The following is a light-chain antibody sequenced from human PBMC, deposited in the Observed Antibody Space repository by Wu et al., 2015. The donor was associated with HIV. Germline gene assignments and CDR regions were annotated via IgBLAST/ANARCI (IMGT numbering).Light chain of an antibody. CDR2: GAS. CDR3: QQYGVLPGT. J-gene: IGKJ1*01. Sequence: EIVLTQSPGTLSLSPGERVTLSCRASQSVSSSYLAWYQQKPGQAPRLLIYGASSRATGIPDRFSGRGSGTDFTLIISRLEPEXFAVYYCQQYGVLPGTFGQGTKGGNQT. CDR1: QSVSSSY. V-gene: IGKV3-20*01.